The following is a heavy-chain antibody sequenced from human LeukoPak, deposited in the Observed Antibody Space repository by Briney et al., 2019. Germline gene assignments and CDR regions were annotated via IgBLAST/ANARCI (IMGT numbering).Heavy chain of an antibody. V-gene: IGHV3-23*01. D-gene: IGHD5-18*01. J-gene: IGHJ4*02. Sequence: QPGGSLRLSCAASGFTFSSYAMSWVRQAPGKGLEWVSDISGSGISTYYADSVKGRFTISRDNSKNTQYLQMNSLRAEDTAVYYCAKGGYKTPFDYWGQGTLVTVSS. CDR1: GFTFSSYA. CDR3: AKGGYKTPFDY. CDR2: ISGSGIST.